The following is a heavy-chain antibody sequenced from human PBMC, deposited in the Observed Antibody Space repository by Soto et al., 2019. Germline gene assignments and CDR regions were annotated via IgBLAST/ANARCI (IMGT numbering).Heavy chain of an antibody. D-gene: IGHD3-9*01. V-gene: IGHV3-30*18. CDR2: ISYDGSNK. J-gene: IGHJ6*02. CDR3: AKDSYYDILGMDV. CDR1: GFTFSSYG. Sequence: QVQLVESGGGVVQPGRSLRLSCAASGFTFSSYGMHWVRQAPGKGLEWVAVISYDGSNKYYADSVKGRFTISRDNSKNTLYLQMNSLRAEDTAVYYCAKDSYYDILGMDVWGQGTTVTVSS.